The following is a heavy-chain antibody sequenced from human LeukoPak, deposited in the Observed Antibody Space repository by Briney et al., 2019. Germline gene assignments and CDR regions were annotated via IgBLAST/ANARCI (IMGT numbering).Heavy chain of an antibody. CDR2: ISWNSGSI. Sequence: GGSLRLSCAASGFIFDDYAMHWVRQAPGKGLEWVSGISWNSGSIGYADSVKGRFTISRDNAKNSLYLQMNSLRAEDTALYYCAKDRGDYYYYGMDVWGQGTTVTVSS. J-gene: IGHJ6*02. V-gene: IGHV3-9*01. D-gene: IGHD3-10*01. CDR1: GFIFDDYA. CDR3: AKDRGDYYYYGMDV.